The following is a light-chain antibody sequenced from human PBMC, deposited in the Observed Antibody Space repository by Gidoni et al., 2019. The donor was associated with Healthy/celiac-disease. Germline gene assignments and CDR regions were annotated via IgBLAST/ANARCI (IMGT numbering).Light chain of an antibody. Sequence: DIVLTQSPGTLSLSPGDRATLSCRASQSVSSSYLAWYQQKPGQAPRLLIYGASSRATGIPDRFSGSGSGTDFTLTISRLEPEDFAVYYCQQYGSSPRLTFGGGTKVEIK. V-gene: IGKV3-20*01. CDR1: QSVSSSY. CDR2: GAS. CDR3: QQYGSSPRLT. J-gene: IGKJ4*01.